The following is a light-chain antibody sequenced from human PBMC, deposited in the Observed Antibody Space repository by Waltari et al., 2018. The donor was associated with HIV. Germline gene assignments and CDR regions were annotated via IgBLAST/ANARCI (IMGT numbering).Light chain of an antibody. CDR2: GAS. CDR1: QSVAGNA. Sequence: EIVLTQSPGTLSLSPGERATLSCRASQSVAGNALAWYQHKPGQAPRLLIFGASSRVTAIPDRFSGSGSGTDFSLTISRLQPEDFAVYYCQQYGSARRTFGGGTKVESK. V-gene: IGKV3-20*01. CDR3: QQYGSARRT. J-gene: IGKJ4*01.